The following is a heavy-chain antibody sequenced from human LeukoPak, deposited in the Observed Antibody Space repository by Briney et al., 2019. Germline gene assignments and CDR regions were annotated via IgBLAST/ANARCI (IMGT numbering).Heavy chain of an antibody. J-gene: IGHJ4*02. Sequence: PSETLSLTCTVSGGSISSSSYYWGWIRQPPGKGLEWIASIYYSGSTYYNPSLKSRVTISIDTSKSQFSLKLSSVTAADTAIYYCARHWSFWNGYYDYWGQGTLVTVSS. V-gene: IGHV4-39*01. CDR1: GGSISSSSYY. CDR3: ARHWSFWNGYYDY. D-gene: IGHD3-3*01. CDR2: IYYSGST.